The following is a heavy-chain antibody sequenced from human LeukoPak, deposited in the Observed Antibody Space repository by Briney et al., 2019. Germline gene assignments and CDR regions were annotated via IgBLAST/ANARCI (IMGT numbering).Heavy chain of an antibody. CDR3: ARFSSSGANDY. Sequence: GESLKISCKGSGYSFTSYWIGWVRQMPGKGLERMGIIYPGDSDTRYSPSFQGQVTISAAKSISTAYLQWSSLKASDTAIYYCARFSSSGANDYWGQGTLVTVSS. CDR1: GYSFTSYW. V-gene: IGHV5-51*01. CDR2: IYPGDSDT. J-gene: IGHJ4*02. D-gene: IGHD1-26*01.